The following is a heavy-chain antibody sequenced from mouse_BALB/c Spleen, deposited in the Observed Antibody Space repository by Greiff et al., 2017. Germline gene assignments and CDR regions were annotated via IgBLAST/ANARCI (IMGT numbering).Heavy chain of an antibody. Sequence: VQLQQSGAELVRPGASVKLSCKASGFNIKDYYMHWVKQRPEQGLEWIGWIDPENGNTIYDPKFQGKASITADTSSNTAYLQLSSLTSEDTAVYYCARRTTVVEGFAYWGQGTLVTVSA. J-gene: IGHJ3*01. CDR3: ARRTTVVEGFAY. CDR2: IDPENGNT. CDR1: GFNIKDYY. V-gene: IGHV14-1*02. D-gene: IGHD1-1*01.